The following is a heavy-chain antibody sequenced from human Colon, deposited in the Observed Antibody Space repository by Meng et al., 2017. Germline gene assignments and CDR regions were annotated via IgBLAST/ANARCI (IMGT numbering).Heavy chain of an antibody. J-gene: IGHJ6*02. Sequence: GESRRISVAAFGFTFSSYAMSWARRAPGKGLEWVSGISGGGGSTYYADSVKGRFTISGDNSKSTLFLQMNSLRAEDTAVYYCAKAVHYTKDGMDVWGQGTTVTVSS. D-gene: IGHD4-11*01. CDR1: GFTFSSYA. CDR3: AKAVHYTKDGMDV. CDR2: ISGGGGST. V-gene: IGHV3-23*01.